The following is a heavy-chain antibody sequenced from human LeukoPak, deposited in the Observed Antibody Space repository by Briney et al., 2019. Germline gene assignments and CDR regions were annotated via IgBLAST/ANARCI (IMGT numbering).Heavy chain of an antibody. V-gene: IGHV1-2*02. Sequence: ASVKVSCKASGYTFTGYYMHWVRPAPGQGLEWMGWINPNSGGTNYAQKFQGRVSMTWDTSISTGYMDLHSLTSDDTAVYYCARKDGGRDGMDVWGQGTTVTVSS. D-gene: IGHD4-23*01. J-gene: IGHJ6*02. CDR2: INPNSGGT. CDR3: ARKDGGRDGMDV. CDR1: GYTFTGYY.